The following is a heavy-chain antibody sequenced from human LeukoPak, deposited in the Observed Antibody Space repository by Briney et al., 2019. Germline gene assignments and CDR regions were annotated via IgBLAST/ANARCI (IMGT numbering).Heavy chain of an antibody. J-gene: IGHJ4*02. CDR3: AREATCSSTSCSVDY. D-gene: IGHD2-2*01. CDR2: IIPIFGTA. V-gene: IGHV1-69*05. Sequence: GASVKVSCKASGGTFSSYAISWVRQAPGQGLEWMGGIIPIFGTANYARKLQGRVTMTTDTSTSTAYMELRSLRSDDTAVYYCAREATCSSTSCSVDYWGQGTLVTVSS. CDR1: GGTFSSYA.